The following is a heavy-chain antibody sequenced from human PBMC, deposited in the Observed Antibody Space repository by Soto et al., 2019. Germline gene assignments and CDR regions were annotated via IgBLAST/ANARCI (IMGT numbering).Heavy chain of an antibody. V-gene: IGHV3-33*01. D-gene: IGHD2-21*01. CDR1: GFTFSSYG. Sequence: QVQLVESGGGVVQPGRSLRLSCAASGFTFSSYGMHWVRQAPGKGLEWVAVIWYDGSNKYYADSVKGRFTISRDNSKNTLYLQMNSLRAEDTAVYYCARDHRARRYWGATYYYYGMDVWGQGTTVTVSS. J-gene: IGHJ6*02. CDR2: IWYDGSNK. CDR3: ARDHRARRYWGATYYYYGMDV.